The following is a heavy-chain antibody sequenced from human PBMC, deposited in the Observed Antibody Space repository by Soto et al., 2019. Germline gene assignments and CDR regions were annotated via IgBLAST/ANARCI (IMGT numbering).Heavy chain of an antibody. J-gene: IGHJ4*02. D-gene: IGHD5-12*01. CDR1: GFTFNNAW. Sequence: GGSLRLSCRASGFTFNNAWMNWVRQAPGKGLEWVGRIKTKAEGETTDYAVPVKGRFSISRDDPENTFYLQMNSLTTEDTAVYYCTTDFARDMMATTYWGQGTLVTVSS. CDR2: IKTKAEGETT. V-gene: IGHV3-15*01. CDR3: TTDFARDMMATTY.